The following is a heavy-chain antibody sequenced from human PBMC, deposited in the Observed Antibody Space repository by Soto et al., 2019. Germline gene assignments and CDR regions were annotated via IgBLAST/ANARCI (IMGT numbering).Heavy chain of an antibody. V-gene: IGHV1-2*04. CDR3: ARDLMPLELLEYYSYGMDV. D-gene: IGHD1-26*01. J-gene: IGHJ6*02. Sequence: GASVKVSCKASGYTFTGYYMHWVRQAPGQGLEWMGWINANSGSTKYAQKFQGWVTMTRDTSASTAYMELSSLRSEDTAVYYCARDLMPLELLEYYSYGMDVWGQGTTVTVSS. CDR2: INANSGST. CDR1: GYTFTGYY.